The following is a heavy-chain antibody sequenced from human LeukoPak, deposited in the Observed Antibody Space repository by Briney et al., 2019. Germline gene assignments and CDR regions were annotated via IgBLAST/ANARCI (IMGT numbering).Heavy chain of an antibody. CDR2: IRTDGGST. CDR1: GFTFSTYW. V-gene: IGHV3-74*01. J-gene: IGHJ4*02. CDR3: AKDLWTVAGVGDY. D-gene: IGHD6-19*01. Sequence: PGGSLRLSCAASGFTFSTYWMHWVRQAPGKGLVWLSRIRTDGGSTYYADSVKGRFTVSRDNAKNTLYLQMNSLRAEDTAVYYCAKDLWTVAGVGDYWGQGTLVTVSS.